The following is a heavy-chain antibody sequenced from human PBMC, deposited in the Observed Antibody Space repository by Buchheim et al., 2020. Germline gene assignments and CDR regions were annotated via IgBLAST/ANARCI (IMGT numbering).Heavy chain of an antibody. J-gene: IGHJ5*02. CDR2: ISPDGRTS. D-gene: IGHD2-8*01. CDR1: GFTFRTYW. CDR3: TRGTNGVYGLFDL. V-gene: IGHV3-74*01. Sequence: EVQVVESGGGLVQPGGSLRLSCAASGFTFRTYWMHWVRQAPGEGLVWVSRISPDGRTSYYADSVKGRFTISRDNAKNTVYLQMSSLRAEDTALYYCTRGTNGVYGLFDLWGQGTL.